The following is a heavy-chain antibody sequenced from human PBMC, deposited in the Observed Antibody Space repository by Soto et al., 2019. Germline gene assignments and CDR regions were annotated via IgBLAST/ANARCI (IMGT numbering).Heavy chain of an antibody. CDR2: IYYSGST. J-gene: IGHJ4*02. V-gene: IGHV4-39*01. CDR1: GGSISSSSYY. Sequence: PSETLSLTCTVSGGSISSSSYYWGWIRQPPGKGLEWIGSIYYSGSTYYNPSLKSRVTISVDTSKNQFSLKLSSVTAADTAVYYCARQGRQLVRNYFDYWGQGTRVTVSS. D-gene: IGHD6-6*01. CDR3: ARQGRQLVRNYFDY.